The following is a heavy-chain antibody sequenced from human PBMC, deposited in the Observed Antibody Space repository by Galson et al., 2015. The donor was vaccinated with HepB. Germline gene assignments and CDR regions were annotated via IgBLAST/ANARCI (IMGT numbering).Heavy chain of an antibody. CDR1: GFTFSIYS. V-gene: IGHV3-21*01. D-gene: IGHD2-2*01. Sequence: SLRLSCAASGFTFSIYSMNWVRQAPGKGLEWVSSISSSSSYIYYADSVKGRFTISRDNAKNSLYLQMNSLRAEDTAVYYCASFMEADYQLLFQGGYYYYGMDVWGQGTTVTVSS. CDR3: ASFMEADYQLLFQGGYYYYGMDV. J-gene: IGHJ6*02. CDR2: ISSSSSYI.